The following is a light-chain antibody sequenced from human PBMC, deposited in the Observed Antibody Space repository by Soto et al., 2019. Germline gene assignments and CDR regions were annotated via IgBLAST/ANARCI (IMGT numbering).Light chain of an antibody. J-gene: IGKJ2*01. CDR3: QQYGESLYT. Sequence: EIVLTQSPGTLSLSPGGRATLSCRATQSISRTFLAWYQQKPGQAPKLLIYGTSNRATGVPDRFSGSGSGTDFILNISSLEPEDFAVYYCQQYGESLYTFGQGTKLEIK. CDR2: GTS. CDR1: QSISRTF. V-gene: IGKV3-20*01.